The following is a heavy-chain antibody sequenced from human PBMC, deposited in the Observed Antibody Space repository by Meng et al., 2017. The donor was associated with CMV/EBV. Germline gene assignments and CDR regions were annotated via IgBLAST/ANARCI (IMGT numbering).Heavy chain of an antibody. V-gene: IGHV3-30-3*01. Sequence: GESLKISCATSGFSFSIDTMHWVRQAPGKGLEWVAVISYDGSNKYFADSVKGRFSISRDNSKNKMFLQMHSLRTEDTAVYYCARDSEGHDSSGRSPYYFDYWGQGTLVTVSS. D-gene: IGHD3-22*01. J-gene: IGHJ4*02. CDR3: ARDSEGHDSSGRSPYYFDY. CDR2: ISYDGSNK. CDR1: GFSFSIDT.